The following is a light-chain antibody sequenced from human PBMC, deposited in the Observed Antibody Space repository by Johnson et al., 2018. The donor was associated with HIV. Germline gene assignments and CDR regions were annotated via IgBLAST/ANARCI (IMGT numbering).Light chain of an antibody. CDR1: SSNIGNNY. V-gene: IGLV1-51*02. J-gene: IGLJ1*01. CDR3: VTWHTGLSAGGA. CDR2: EKN. Sequence: QSVLTQPPSVSAAPGQKVTISCSGSSSNIGNNYVSWYQQLPGTAPKLLIYEKNKRPSGIPDRFSASKSGTSATLDITGLQTGDEADYYCVTWHTGLSAGGAFGTGTKVTVL.